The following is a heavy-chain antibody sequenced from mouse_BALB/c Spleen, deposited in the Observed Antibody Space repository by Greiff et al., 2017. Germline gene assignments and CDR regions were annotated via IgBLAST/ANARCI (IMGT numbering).Heavy chain of an antibody. D-gene: IGHD2-4*01. CDR1: GFNIKDYY. Sequence: VQLQQSGAELVRPGALVKLSCKASGFNIKDYYMHWVKQRPEQGLEWIGWIDPENGNTIYDPKFQGKASITADTSSNTAYLQLSSLTSEDTAVYYCAQSTMITRDFAYWGQGTLVTVSA. V-gene: IGHV14-1*02. J-gene: IGHJ3*01. CDR3: AQSTMITRDFAY. CDR2: IDPENGNT.